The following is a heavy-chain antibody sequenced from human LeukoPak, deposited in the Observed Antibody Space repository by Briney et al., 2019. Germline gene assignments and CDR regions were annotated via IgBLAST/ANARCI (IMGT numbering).Heavy chain of an antibody. V-gene: IGHV3-33*01. CDR3: ARVLGRFYGSGSYRGMDV. CDR1: GFTFSTYG. CDR2: IWYDGSNE. D-gene: IGHD3-10*01. J-gene: IGHJ6*02. Sequence: GSLRLSCAASGFTFSTYGMHWVRQAPGKGLEWVAVIWYDGSNEYYADSVKGRFIISRDNSKNTLYLQMNSLRAEDTAVYYCARVLGRFYGSGSYRGMDVWGQGTTVTVSS.